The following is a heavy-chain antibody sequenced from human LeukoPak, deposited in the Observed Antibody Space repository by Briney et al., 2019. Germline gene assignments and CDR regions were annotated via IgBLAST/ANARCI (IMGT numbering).Heavy chain of an antibody. CDR3: ARGRWGSSGWYPYFDY. J-gene: IGHJ4*02. CDR1: GGSISSYY. V-gene: IGHV4-4*07. CDR2: IYTSGST. D-gene: IGHD6-19*01. Sequence: SETLSLTCTVSGGSISSYYWSWIRQPAGKGLEWIGRIYTSGSTNYNPSLKSRVTMSVDTSKNQFSLKLSSVTAADTAVDYCARGRWGSSGWYPYFDYWGQGTLVTVSS.